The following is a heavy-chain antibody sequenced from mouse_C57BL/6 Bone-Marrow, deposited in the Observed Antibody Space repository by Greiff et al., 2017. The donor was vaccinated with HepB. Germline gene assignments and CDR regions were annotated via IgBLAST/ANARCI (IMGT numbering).Heavy chain of an antibody. D-gene: IGHD1-1*01. V-gene: IGHV14-3*01. CDR3: ARMAYYGSSSDDWYFDV. Sequence: VQLQQSVAELVRPGASVKLSCTASGFNIKNTYMHWVKQRPEQGLEWIGRIDPANGKTKYAPKFQGKATITADTSSNTAYLQLSSLTSEDTAMYYCARMAYYGSSSDDWYFDVWGRGTTVTVSS. CDR2: IDPANGKT. J-gene: IGHJ1*03. CDR1: GFNIKNTY.